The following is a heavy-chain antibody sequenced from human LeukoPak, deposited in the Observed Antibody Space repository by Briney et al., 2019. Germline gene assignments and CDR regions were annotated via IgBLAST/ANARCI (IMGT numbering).Heavy chain of an antibody. Sequence: ASVKVSCKVSGYTLTELSMHWVRQAPGKGLEWMGGFDPEDGETIYAQKFQGRVTMTEDTSTDTAYMELSSLRSEDTAVYYCARVRGCSSTSCSPYYFDYWGQGTLVTVSS. V-gene: IGHV1-24*01. CDR2: FDPEDGET. D-gene: IGHD2-2*01. CDR1: GYTLTELS. J-gene: IGHJ4*02. CDR3: ARVRGCSSTSCSPYYFDY.